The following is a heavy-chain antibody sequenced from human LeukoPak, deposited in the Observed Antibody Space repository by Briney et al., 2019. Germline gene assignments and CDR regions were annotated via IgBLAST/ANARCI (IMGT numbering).Heavy chain of an antibody. CDR3: ARGGSSWDNWFDP. CDR2: ISWNSGSI. D-gene: IGHD6-13*01. J-gene: IGHJ5*02. Sequence: GGSLRLSCAASGFTFDDHAMHWVRQAPGRGLEWVSGISWNSGSIGYADSVKGRFTISRDNAKNSLYLQMNSLRAEDTAVYYCARGGSSWDNWFDPWGQGTLVTVSS. V-gene: IGHV3-9*01. CDR1: GFTFDDHA.